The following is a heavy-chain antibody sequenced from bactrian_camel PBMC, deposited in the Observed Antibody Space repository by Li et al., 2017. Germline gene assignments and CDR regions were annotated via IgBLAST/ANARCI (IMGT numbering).Heavy chain of an antibody. J-gene: IGHJ4*01. Sequence: VQLVESGGGSVQAGGSLKLSCAASGYRYASYCMGWFRQAPGKEREEVATIDSDGSIRYADSVKGRFTISKDNAKNTLYLQMDSLKPEDTAMYHCAANSVCLPATIATIDSVYDYNYSGQGTQVTVS. D-gene: IGHD4*01. V-gene: IGHV3S55*01. CDR2: IDSDGSI. CDR3: AANSVCLPATIATIDSVYDYNY. CDR1: GYRYASYC.